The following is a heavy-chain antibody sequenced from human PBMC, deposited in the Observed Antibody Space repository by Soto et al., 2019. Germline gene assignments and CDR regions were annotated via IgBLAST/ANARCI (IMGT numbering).Heavy chain of an antibody. J-gene: IGHJ3*01. CDR3: AKDDSGSPNCYRRRAFDV. D-gene: IGHD2-2*02. Sequence: GALRLSCAASGFVSSDYGMHWVRQAPGEGLEWVALISFDGRNQYYADSVKGRFTISRDNSQNTLYLQLNSLTPEDTALFYWAKDDSGSPNCYRRRAFDVWGRGTMVTVSS. CDR1: GFVSSDYG. V-gene: IGHV3-30*18. CDR2: ISFDGRNQ.